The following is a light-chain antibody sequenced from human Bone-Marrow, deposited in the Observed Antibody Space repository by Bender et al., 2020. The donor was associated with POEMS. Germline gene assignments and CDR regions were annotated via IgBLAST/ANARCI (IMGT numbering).Light chain of an antibody. CDR3: AVWDDSLNGGV. J-gene: IGLJ3*02. V-gene: IGLV1-44*01. Sequence: QSVLTQPPSASGTPGQRVTISCSVGSSNIGAHAVNCYQHLPGTAPKLLIYSSHRRPSEVPYRFAGSRSGTSAALAISGFQSEDEAEYYCAVWDDSLNGGVFGGGTKLTGL. CDR1: SSNIGAHA. CDR2: SSH.